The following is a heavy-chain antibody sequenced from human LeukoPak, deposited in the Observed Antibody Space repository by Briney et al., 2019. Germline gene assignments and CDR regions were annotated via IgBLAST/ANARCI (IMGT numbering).Heavy chain of an antibody. V-gene: IGHV3-7*03. CDR2: INHNGNVN. D-gene: IGHD4-17*01. CDR1: GFTFSSYW. Sequence: GGSLRLSCAASGFTFSSYWMNWARQAPGKGLEWVASINHNGNVNYYVDSVKGRFTISRDNAKNSLYLQMSNLRAEDTAVYYCARVGYGDGSDLNLDYWGQGTLVTVSS. J-gene: IGHJ4*02. CDR3: ARVGYGDGSDLNLDY.